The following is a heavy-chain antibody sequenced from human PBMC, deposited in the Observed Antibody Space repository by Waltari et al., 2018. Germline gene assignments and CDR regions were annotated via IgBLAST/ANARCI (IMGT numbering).Heavy chain of an antibody. Sequence: QVQLVQSGAEVKKPGASVKVSCKASGYTFPSYAMHWVRQAPGQRLEWMGWINAGNGNTKYSQKFQGRVTITRDTSASTAYMELSSLRSEDTAVYYCARGVEMATITLDYWGQGTLVTVSS. D-gene: IGHD4-4*01. J-gene: IGHJ4*02. CDR3: ARGVEMATITLDY. CDR2: INAGNGNT. V-gene: IGHV1-3*01. CDR1: GYTFPSYA.